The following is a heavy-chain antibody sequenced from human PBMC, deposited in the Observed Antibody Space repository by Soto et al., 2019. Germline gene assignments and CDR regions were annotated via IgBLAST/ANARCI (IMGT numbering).Heavy chain of an antibody. Sequence: GGSLRLSCAASGFTFSSYAMSWVRQAPGKGLEWVSAISGSGGSTYYADSVKGRFTISRDNSKNTLYLQMNSLRAEDTAVYYCAKGYSSGWYRFYFDYWGQGTLVTVSS. J-gene: IGHJ4*02. D-gene: IGHD6-19*01. CDR2: ISGSGGST. CDR1: GFTFSSYA. CDR3: AKGYSSGWYRFYFDY. V-gene: IGHV3-23*01.